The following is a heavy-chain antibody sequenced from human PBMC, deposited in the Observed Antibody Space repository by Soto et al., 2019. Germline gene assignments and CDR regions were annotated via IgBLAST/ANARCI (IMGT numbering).Heavy chain of an antibody. J-gene: IGHJ6*03. CDR1: GFTFSSYG. Sequence: QVQLVESGGGVVQPGMSLTLSCAASGFTFSSYGIHWVHQAPGKRPEWVADISYDGSNKYYDAYVKRRFTISRDNSVNTLSLQMSSVRDEDTAVYFCSTRSWGQYWSSSGCQVSYYSDVWGKGSTVTVS. D-gene: IGHD2-2*01. CDR3: STRSWGQYWSSSGCQVSYYSDV. CDR2: ISYDGSNK. V-gene: IGHV3-30*03.